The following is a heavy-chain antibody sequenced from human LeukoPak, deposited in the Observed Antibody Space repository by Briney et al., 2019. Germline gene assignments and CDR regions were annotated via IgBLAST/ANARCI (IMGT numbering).Heavy chain of an antibody. CDR1: GGSISSSSYY. CDR3: ARGTYSGSYSGYFDY. J-gene: IGHJ4*02. D-gene: IGHD1-26*01. CDR2: FYYSGST. V-gene: IGHV4-39*07. Sequence: PSETLSLTCTVSGGSISSSSYYWGWIRQPPGKGLEWIGSFYYSGSTYNNPSLMSRVTISVDTSKKQFSLKVNSVTAADTAVYYCARGTYSGSYSGYFDYWGQGTLVTVSS.